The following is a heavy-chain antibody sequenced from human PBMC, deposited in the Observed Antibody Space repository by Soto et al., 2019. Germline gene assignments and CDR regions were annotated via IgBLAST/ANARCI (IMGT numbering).Heavy chain of an antibody. CDR3: ARNDVTMVRGVIRSGLYGMDV. V-gene: IGHV3-11*06. CDR2: ISSSSSYT. D-gene: IGHD3-10*01. CDR1: GFTFSDYY. J-gene: IGHJ6*02. Sequence: GGSLRLSCAASGFTFSDYYMSWIRQAPGKGLEWVSYISSSSSYTNYADSVKGRFTISRDNAKNSLYLQMNSLRAEDTAVYYCARNDVTMVRGVIRSGLYGMDVWGQGTTVTVSS.